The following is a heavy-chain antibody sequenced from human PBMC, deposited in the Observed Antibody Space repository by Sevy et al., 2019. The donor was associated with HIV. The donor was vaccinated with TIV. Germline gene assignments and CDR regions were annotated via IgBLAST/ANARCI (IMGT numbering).Heavy chain of an antibody. V-gene: IGHV3-21*01. CDR1: GFTFSSYS. D-gene: IGHD3-22*01. CDR2: ISSSSSYL. J-gene: IGHJ4*02. CDR3: GGERGVGYYYDCSGYYYIDY. Sequence: GGSLRLSCAASGFTFSSYSMNWVRQAPGKGLEWVSSISSSSSYLYYADSVKGRFTISRDNAKNSLYLKMNSLRAEDTAVYYCGGERGVGYYYDCSGYYYIDYWGQGTLVTVSS.